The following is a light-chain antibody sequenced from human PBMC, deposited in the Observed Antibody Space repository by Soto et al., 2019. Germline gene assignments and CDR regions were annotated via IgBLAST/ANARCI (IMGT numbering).Light chain of an antibody. J-gene: IGLJ2*01. CDR3: GTWDTSLSDVV. CDR2: DNY. CDR1: SFNIGNDY. V-gene: IGLV1-51*01. Sequence: QSVLTQPPSVSAAPGQKVIISCSGSSFNIGNDYVSWYQQLPGTAPKLLIYDNYKRPSGIPDRFSGSKSGTSATLAITGLPTGDEAGYYCGTWDTSLSDVVFGGGTKLTVL.